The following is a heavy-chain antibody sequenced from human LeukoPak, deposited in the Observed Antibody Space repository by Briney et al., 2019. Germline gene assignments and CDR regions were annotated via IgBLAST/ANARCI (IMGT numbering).Heavy chain of an antibody. CDR3: ARGNLNYYDSSGYLIR. CDR2: INHSGST. D-gene: IGHD3-22*01. Sequence: SETLSLTCAVYGGSFSGYYCSWIRQPPGNGLEWIGEINHSGSTNYNTSLKSRSTISVDTSKNQFSLKLSSVTAADTAVYYCARGNLNYYDSSGYLIRWGQGTLVTVSS. CDR1: GGSFSGYY. V-gene: IGHV4-34*01. J-gene: IGHJ4*02.